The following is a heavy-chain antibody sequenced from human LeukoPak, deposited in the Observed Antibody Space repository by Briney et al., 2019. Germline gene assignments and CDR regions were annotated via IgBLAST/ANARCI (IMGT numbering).Heavy chain of an antibody. J-gene: IGHJ4*02. Sequence: ASVKVSCKASGDTFSRYAISWVRQAPGQGLEWMGGIIPIFGTANYAQKFQGRVTITADKSTSTAYMELSSLRSEDTAVYYCARGTVTTVTSFDYWGQGTLVTVSS. CDR1: GDTFSRYA. D-gene: IGHD4-17*01. V-gene: IGHV1-69*06. CDR3: ARGTVTTVTSFDY. CDR2: IIPIFGTA.